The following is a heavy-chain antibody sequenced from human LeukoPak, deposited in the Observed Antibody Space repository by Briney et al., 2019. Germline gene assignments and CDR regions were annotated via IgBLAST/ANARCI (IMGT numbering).Heavy chain of an antibody. CDR3: ARGPEVWPDAFDI. J-gene: IGHJ3*02. CDR2: MNPNSGNT. Sequence: GASVKVSCKASGYTFTSYDINWVRQATGQGLEWMGWMNPNSGNTGYAQKFQGRVTITRNTSTSTAYMELSSLRSEDTAVYYCARGPEVWPDAFDIWGQGTMVTVSS. CDR1: GYTFTSYD. D-gene: IGHD2-21*01. V-gene: IGHV1-8*03.